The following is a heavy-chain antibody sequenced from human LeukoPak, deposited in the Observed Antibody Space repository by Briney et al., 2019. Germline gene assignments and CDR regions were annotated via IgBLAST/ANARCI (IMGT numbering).Heavy chain of an antibody. J-gene: IGHJ4*02. D-gene: IGHD6-19*01. CDR2: MNPNSGNT. V-gene: IGHV1-8*03. CDR3: ARGHSSGWFTRGYYFDY. CDR1: GYTFTSYD. Sequence: ASVKVSCKASGYTFTSYDINWVRQATGQGLEWMGWMNPNSGNTGYAQKFQGRVTITRNTSISTAYMELSSLRSEDTAVYYCARGHSSGWFTRGYYFDYWGQGTLVTVSS.